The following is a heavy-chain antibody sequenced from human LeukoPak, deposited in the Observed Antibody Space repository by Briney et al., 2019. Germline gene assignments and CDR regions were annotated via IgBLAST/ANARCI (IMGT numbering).Heavy chain of an antibody. CDR2: IYYSGST. D-gene: IGHD3-9*01. J-gene: IGHJ4*02. Sequence: PSETLSLTCTVSGGSISSYYWSWIRQPPGKGLEWIGYIYYSGSTNYNPSLKSRVTISVDTSKNQFSLKLSSVTAADTAVYYCARGSASYDILTGYYPLYCFDYWGQGTLVTVSS. CDR1: GGSISSYY. V-gene: IGHV4-59*01. CDR3: ARGSASYDILTGYYPLYCFDY.